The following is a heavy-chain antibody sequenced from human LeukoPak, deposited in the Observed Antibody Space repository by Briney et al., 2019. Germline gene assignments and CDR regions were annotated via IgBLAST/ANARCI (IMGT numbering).Heavy chain of an antibody. CDR1: GFSFDDYA. Sequence: PGGSLRLSCAASGFSFDDYAMDWVRQAPGKGLEWVSLISGDGGSTYYADSVKGRFTISRDNNKDSLYLQMNSLSTEDTALYYCAKGGSGWSYYFDFWGQGTLVTVSS. CDR3: AKGGSGWSYYFDF. V-gene: IGHV3-43*02. CDR2: ISGDGGST. J-gene: IGHJ4*02. D-gene: IGHD6-19*01.